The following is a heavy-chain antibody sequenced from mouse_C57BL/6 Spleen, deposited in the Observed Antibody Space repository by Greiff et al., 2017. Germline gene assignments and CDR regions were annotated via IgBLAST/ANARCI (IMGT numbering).Heavy chain of an antibody. CDR2: IDPEDGDT. Sequence: EVQLQESGAELVRPGASVKLSCTASGFNIKDYYMHWVKQRPEQGLEWIGRIDPEDGDTEYAPKFQGKATMTADKSSNTAYLQLSSLTSEDTAVYYCTTGYYVSSSWFAYWGQGTLVTVSA. CDR1: GFNIKDYY. V-gene: IGHV14-1*01. CDR3: TTGYYVSSSWFAY. D-gene: IGHD1-1*01. J-gene: IGHJ3*01.